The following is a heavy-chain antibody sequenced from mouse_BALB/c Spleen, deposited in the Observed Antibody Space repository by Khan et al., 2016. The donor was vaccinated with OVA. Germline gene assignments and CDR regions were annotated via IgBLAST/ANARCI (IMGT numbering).Heavy chain of an antibody. CDR3: ARGYGNYLYWYFDV. CDR1: GYSFTGYN. D-gene: IGHD2-1*01. V-gene: IGHV1-39*01. J-gene: IGHJ1*01. CDR2: IDPYYGGT. Sequence: VRLQQSGPELEKPGASVKISCKASGYSFTGYNMNWVKQNNGKSLEWIGNIDPYYGGTTYNQKFKGKATLTVDKTSSTAYMQLKSLTSEDSAVYYCARGYGNYLYWYFDVWGAGTTVTVSS.